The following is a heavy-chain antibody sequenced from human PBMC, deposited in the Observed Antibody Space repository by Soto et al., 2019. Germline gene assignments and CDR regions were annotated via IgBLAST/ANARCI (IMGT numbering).Heavy chain of an antibody. Sequence: EVQLVESGGMLVQPGGSLRLSCAAFGLTLSTSSMNWVRQAPGRGLEWISYIRRHTSVTAYADSVKGRFTISRDSAKNSLFLKMENLRVEDTAVYYCGKVADSGYSTVGRWGQGTLVTVSS. CDR3: GKVADSGYSTVGR. V-gene: IGHV3-48*01. CDR1: GLTLSTSS. J-gene: IGHJ4*02. CDR2: IRRHTSVT. D-gene: IGHD3-22*01.